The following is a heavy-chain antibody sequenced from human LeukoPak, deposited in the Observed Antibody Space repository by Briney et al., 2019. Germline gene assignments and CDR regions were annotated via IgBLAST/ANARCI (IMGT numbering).Heavy chain of an antibody. J-gene: IGHJ4*02. CDR2: TRNKANSYTT. Sequence: TGGSLRLSCAASGFTFSDHYMDWVRQAPGKGLEWVGRTRNKANSYTTEYAASVKGRSTISRDDSKNSLYLQMNSLKTEDTAVYYCARSTYYYDSSGYYKSFYFDYWGQGTLVTVSS. CDR1: GFTFSDHY. V-gene: IGHV3-72*01. CDR3: ARSTYYYDSSGYYKSFYFDY. D-gene: IGHD3-22*01.